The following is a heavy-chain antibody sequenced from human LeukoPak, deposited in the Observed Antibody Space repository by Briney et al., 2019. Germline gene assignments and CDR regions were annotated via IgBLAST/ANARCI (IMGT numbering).Heavy chain of an antibody. CDR3: ARDFPDWFDP. CDR2: IYYSGST. Sequence: SETLSLTCTVSGGSISSSSYYWGWIRQPPGKGLEWIGSIYYSGSTYYDPSLKSRVTISVDTSKNQFSLKLSSVTAADTAVYYCARDFPDWFDPWGQGTLVTVSS. V-gene: IGHV4-39*07. CDR1: GGSISSSSYY. J-gene: IGHJ5*02.